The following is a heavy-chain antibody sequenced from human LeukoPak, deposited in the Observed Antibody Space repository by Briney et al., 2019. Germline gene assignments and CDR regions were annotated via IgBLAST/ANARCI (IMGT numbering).Heavy chain of an antibody. Sequence: PSETLSLTCTVSGGSISSSSYYWGWIRQPPGKGLEWIGSIYYSGSTYYNPSLKSRVTISVDTSKNQFSLKLSSVTAADTALYYCARANVEGTAYAPLDYWGQGTLVTVSS. D-gene: IGHD3-16*01. J-gene: IGHJ4*02. CDR1: GGSISSSSYY. CDR3: ARANVEGTAYAPLDY. V-gene: IGHV4-39*07. CDR2: IYYSGST.